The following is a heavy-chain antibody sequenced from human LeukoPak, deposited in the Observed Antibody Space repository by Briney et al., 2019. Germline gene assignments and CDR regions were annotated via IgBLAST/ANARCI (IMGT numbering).Heavy chain of an antibody. CDR3: ARADYGDYKSDY. J-gene: IGHJ4*02. CDR1: GFTFTRYG. D-gene: IGHD4-17*01. V-gene: IGHV1-69*06. Sequence: ASVKVSCKASGFTFTRYGFTWVRQAPGQGLEWMGGIIPIFGTANYAQKFQGRVTITADKSTSTAYMELRSLRSDDTAVYYCARADYGDYKSDYWGQGTLVTVSS. CDR2: IIPIFGTA.